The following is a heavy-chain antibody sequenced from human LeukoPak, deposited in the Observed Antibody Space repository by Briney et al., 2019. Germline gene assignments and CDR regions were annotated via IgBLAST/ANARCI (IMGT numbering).Heavy chain of an antibody. Sequence: GGSLRLSCAASGFTFSSYSTNWVRQAPGKGLEWVSYISSSSSTIYYADSVKGRFTISRDNAKNSLYLQMNSLRAEDTAVYYCARESSVKDFDYWGQGTLVTVSS. J-gene: IGHJ4*02. CDR2: ISSSSSTI. V-gene: IGHV3-48*01. D-gene: IGHD2-2*01. CDR3: ARESSVKDFDY. CDR1: GFTFSSYS.